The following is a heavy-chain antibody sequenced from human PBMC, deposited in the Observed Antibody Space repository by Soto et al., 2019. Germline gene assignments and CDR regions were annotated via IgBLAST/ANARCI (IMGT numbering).Heavy chain of an antibody. Sequence: VKVSCKASGFTFSSSAVQWVRQARGQRLEWIGKIVVGSGNTNYAQKFQERVTITRDMSTSTAYMELSSLRSEDTAFYYCAAFDPGPMGFDPWGQGTLVTVSS. D-gene: IGHD3-9*01. V-gene: IGHV1-58*01. J-gene: IGHJ5*02. CDR3: AAFDPGPMGFDP. CDR1: GFTFSSSA. CDR2: IVVGSGNT.